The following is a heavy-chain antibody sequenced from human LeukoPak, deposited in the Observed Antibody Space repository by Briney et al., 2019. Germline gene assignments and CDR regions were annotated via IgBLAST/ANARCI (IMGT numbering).Heavy chain of an antibody. Sequence: GGSLRLSCEASGLTFDIYSMSWVRQAPGKGLEWVADISNSGGITMYADSVKGRFTIPRDNSKNTVYLQMNSLRAEDTAVYCSKGLQAAGHLAHDNWGQGALVTVSS. CDR1: GLTFDIYS. CDR2: ISNSGGIT. CDR3: KGLQAAGHLAHDN. V-gene: IGHV3-23*01. J-gene: IGHJ4*02. D-gene: IGHD1-14*01.